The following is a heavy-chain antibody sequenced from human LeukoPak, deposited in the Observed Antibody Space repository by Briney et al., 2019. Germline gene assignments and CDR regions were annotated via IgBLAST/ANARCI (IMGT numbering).Heavy chain of an antibody. V-gene: IGHV3-7*01. CDR1: GFTFSNYW. J-gene: IGHJ4*02. Sequence: GGSLRLSCAASGFTFSNYWMNWVRQAPGKGLEWVANIKHDGSEKNCLDSVKGRFTISRDNAQNSLYLQMNGLRVEDSAVYYCTRRLDDWGQGTLVTVSS. CDR2: IKHDGSEK. D-gene: IGHD3-16*01. CDR3: TRRLDD.